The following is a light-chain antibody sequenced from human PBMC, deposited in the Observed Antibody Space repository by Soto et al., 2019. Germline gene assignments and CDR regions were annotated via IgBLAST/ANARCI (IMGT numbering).Light chain of an antibody. CDR3: QQYGSFPET. CDR2: GAS. CDR1: QSVSSSY. Sequence: EIVLTQSPGTLSLSPGERATLSCRASQSVSSSYLAWYQQKPGQAPRLLIYGASSRATGIPDRFSGSGSGTDFTLTISRLEPVYVAVYYCQQYGSFPETFCQGTKLDIK. V-gene: IGKV3-20*01. J-gene: IGKJ1*01.